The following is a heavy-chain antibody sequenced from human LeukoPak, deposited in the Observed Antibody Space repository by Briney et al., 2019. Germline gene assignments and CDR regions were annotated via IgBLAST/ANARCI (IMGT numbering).Heavy chain of an antibody. J-gene: IGHJ3*02. D-gene: IGHD3-16*01. CDR2: IRPNSGGT. CDR3: ARELGGGWPDAFDI. CDR1: GYTFTTYA. V-gene: IGHV1-2*02. Sequence: ASVKVSCKASGYTFTTYAMNWVRQAPGQGLEWMGWIRPNSGGTNYTQKFQDRVTMTRDTSISTAYMELSRLRSDDTAVYYCARELGGGWPDAFDIWGQGTMVTVSS.